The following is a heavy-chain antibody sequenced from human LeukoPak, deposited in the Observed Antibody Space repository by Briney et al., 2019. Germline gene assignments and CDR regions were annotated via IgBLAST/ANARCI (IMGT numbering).Heavy chain of an antibody. CDR2: ISSSGSTI. J-gene: IGHJ3*02. D-gene: IGHD1-14*01. CDR1: GFTFSSYA. Sequence: QPGGSLRLSCAASGFTFSSYAMSWVRQAPGKGLEWVSYISSSGSTIYYADSVKGRFTISRDNAKNSLYLQMNSLRAEDTAVYYCARDNNPDPDRGDDDAFDIWGQGTMVTVSS. V-gene: IGHV3-48*03. CDR3: ARDNNPDPDRGDDDAFDI.